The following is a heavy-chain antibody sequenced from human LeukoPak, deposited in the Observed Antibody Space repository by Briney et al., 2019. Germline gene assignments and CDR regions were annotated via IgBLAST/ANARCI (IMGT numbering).Heavy chain of an antibody. J-gene: IGHJ3*02. CDR1: GYTFTGYY. CDR2: IKPNSGGT. V-gene: IGHV1-2*02. CDR3: ARTRLTGDPYEAFDI. Sequence: ASVNVSCKASGYTFTGYYMHWVRQAPGQGLEWMGWIKPNSGGTKYAQKFQGRVTMTRDTSITTAYMELTSLEFDDTAVYYCARTRLTGDPYEAFDIWGQGTMVTVSS. D-gene: IGHD7-27*01.